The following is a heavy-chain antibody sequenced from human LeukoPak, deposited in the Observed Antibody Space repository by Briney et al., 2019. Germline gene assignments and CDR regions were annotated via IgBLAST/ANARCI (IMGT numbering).Heavy chain of an antibody. Sequence: GGSLRLSCAASGFTFSTYAMNWVRQAPGKGLEWVSGISGSGGTTYYADSVQGRFTISRDNSKKTVFLQMNSLRAEDTAVYYCAKGDAVTAIFPLDYWGQGTLVPVSS. D-gene: IGHD2-21*02. CDR3: AKGDAVTAIFPLDY. CDR1: GFTFSTYA. J-gene: IGHJ4*02. V-gene: IGHV3-23*01. CDR2: ISGSGGTT.